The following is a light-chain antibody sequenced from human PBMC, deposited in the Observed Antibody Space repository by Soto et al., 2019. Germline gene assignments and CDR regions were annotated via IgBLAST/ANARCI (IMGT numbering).Light chain of an antibody. V-gene: IGLV2-11*01. CDR3: CSYAGSYTLV. CDR2: DVS. Sequence: QSALTQPRSVSGSPGQSVTLSCTGTSSDVGDYIYVSWYQQHPGKAPKLMIYDVSKRPSGVPDRFSGSKSVNTASLTISGLQAEDEADYYCCSYAGSYTLVFGGGTKVTVL. CDR1: SSDVGDYIY. J-gene: IGLJ2*01.